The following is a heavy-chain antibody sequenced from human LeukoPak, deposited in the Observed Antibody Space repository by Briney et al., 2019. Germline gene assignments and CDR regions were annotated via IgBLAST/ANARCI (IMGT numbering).Heavy chain of an antibody. J-gene: IGHJ4*02. CDR1: GGSISSGGYY. D-gene: IGHD6-13*01. CDR3: ARGGSSPFDY. CDR2: IYYSGST. Sequence: SETLSLTCTVSGGSISSGGYYWSWIRQHPGKGLEWIGYIYYSGSTYYNPSLKSRVTISLDTSKNQFSLKLSSVTAADTAVYYCARGGSSPFDYWGQGTLVTVSS. V-gene: IGHV4-31*03.